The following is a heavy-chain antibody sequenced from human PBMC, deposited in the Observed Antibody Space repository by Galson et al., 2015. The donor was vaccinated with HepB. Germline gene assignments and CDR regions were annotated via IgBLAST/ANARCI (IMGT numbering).Heavy chain of an antibody. D-gene: IGHD2-15*01. J-gene: IGHJ4*02. CDR1: GGSFSGYY. Sequence: ETLSLTCAVYGGSFSGYYWSWIRQPPGKGLEWIGEINHSGSTNYNPSLKSRVTISVDKSKNQFSLKLSSVTAADTAVYYCAGGLGYCSGGSCYSLDYWGQGTLVTVSS. CDR2: INHSGST. V-gene: IGHV4-34*01. CDR3: AGGLGYCSGGSCYSLDY.